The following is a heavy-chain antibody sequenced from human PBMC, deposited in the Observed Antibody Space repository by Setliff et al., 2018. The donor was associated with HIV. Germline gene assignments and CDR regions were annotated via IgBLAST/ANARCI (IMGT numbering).Heavy chain of an antibody. V-gene: IGHV3-49*03. J-gene: IGHJ1*01. D-gene: IGHD2-2*01. CDR3: TTKPPAADFQH. CDR2: ISGNPYGGTT. Sequence: GGSLRLSCTASGFTFGDDAMSWFRQAPGKGLEWVGFISGNPYGGTTEYAASVKGRFTISRDDSKNTLYLQMNSLKTEDTAIYYCTTKPPAADFQHWGQGTLVTVSS. CDR1: GFTFGDDA.